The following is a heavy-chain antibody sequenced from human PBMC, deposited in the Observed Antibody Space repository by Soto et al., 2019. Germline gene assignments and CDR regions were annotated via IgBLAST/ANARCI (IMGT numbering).Heavy chain of an antibody. V-gene: IGHV6-1*01. J-gene: IGHJ6*02. CDR3: ARFVVATILSGMDV. CDR2: TYYRPKWYN. Sequence: PSQTLSLTCAISGDSVSSNSAAWNWIRQSPSRGLEWLGRTYYRPKWYNDYAVSVKSRITINPDTSKNQFSLQLNSVTPEDTAVYYCARFVVATILSGMDVWGQGTTLTVSS. D-gene: IGHD5-12*01. CDR1: GDSVSSNSAA.